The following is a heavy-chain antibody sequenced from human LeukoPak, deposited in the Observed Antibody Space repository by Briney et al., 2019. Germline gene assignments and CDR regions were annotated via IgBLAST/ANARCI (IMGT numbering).Heavy chain of an antibody. CDR2: INHSGSA. D-gene: IGHD2-21*02. J-gene: IGHJ5*02. V-gene: IGHV4-34*01. Sequence: PSETLSLTCAVYGGSFSGYYWSWIRQPPGKGLEWIGEINHSGSANYNPSLKSRVTTSVDTSKSQFSLKLSSVTAADTAVYYCARRSDCGGDCYSNWFDPWGQGTLVTVSS. CDR1: GGSFSGYY. CDR3: ARRSDCGGDCYSNWFDP.